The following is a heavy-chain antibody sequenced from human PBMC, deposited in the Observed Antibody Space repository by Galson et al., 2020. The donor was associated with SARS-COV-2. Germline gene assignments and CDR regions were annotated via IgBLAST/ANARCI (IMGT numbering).Heavy chain of an antibody. J-gene: IGHJ6*03. CDR2: ISYDGSNK. CDR1: GFTFSSYG. Sequence: GGSLRLSCAASGFTFSSYGMHWVRQAPGKGLEWVAVISYDGSNKYYADSVKGRFTISRDNSKNTLYLQMNSLRAEDTAVYYCAKLGKSRVSDWSGYFDPDWNDYYYYMDVWGKGTTVTVSS. V-gene: IGHV3-30*18. D-gene: IGHD3-3*01. CDR3: AKLGKSRVSDWSGYFDPDWNDYYYYMDV.